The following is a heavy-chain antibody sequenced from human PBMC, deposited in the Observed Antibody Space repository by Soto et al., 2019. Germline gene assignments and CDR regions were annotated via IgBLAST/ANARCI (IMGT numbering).Heavy chain of an antibody. J-gene: IGHJ6*02. CDR1: GFTFSSYG. Sequence: GGSLRLSCEASGFTFSSYGMHWVRQAPGKGLEWVAVISYDGGKKYYADPVKGRFTLSRDNSKKTLFLQMNSLRAEDTAVYYCAKDEMGYYYGMDVWGQGTTVTVSS. CDR3: AKDEMGYYYGMDV. CDR2: ISYDGGKK. V-gene: IGHV3-30*18.